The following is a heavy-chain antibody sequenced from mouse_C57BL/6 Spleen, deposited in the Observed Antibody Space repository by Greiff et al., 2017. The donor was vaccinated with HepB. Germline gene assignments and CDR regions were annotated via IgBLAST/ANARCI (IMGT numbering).Heavy chain of an antibody. Sequence: QVQLQQPGAELVKPGASVKVSCKASGYTFTSYWMHWVKQRPGQGLEWIGRIHPSDSDTNYNQKFKGKATLTVDKSSSTAYMQLSSLTSEDSAVCYCAIASSYWYFDVWGTGTTVTVSS. V-gene: IGHV1-74*01. CDR1: GYTFTSYW. CDR3: AIASSYWYFDV. J-gene: IGHJ1*03. CDR2: IHPSDSDT. D-gene: IGHD6-1*01.